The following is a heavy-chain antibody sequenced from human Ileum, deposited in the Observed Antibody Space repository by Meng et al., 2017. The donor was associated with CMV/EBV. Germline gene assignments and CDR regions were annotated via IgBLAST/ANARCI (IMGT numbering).Heavy chain of an antibody. CDR2: LTSDGRTT. CDR3: ARDGSYNFDY. Sequence: LTLTCTFSGFSLSTTGVRVGWVRQVPGKGLVWVSRLTSDGRTTYADSVKGRFTISRDDATSTLYLQMNSLRAEDTAVYYCARDGSYNFDYWGQGTLVTVSS. J-gene: IGHJ4*02. CDR1: GFSLSTTG. V-gene: IGHV3-74*03. D-gene: IGHD1-26*01.